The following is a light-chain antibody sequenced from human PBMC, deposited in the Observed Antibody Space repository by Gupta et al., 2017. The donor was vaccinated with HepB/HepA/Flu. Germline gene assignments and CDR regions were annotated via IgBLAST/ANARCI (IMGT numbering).Light chain of an antibody. CDR2: EVS. Sequence: QSALTQPASVSGSPGQSITTSCTGTSSDVGSYNLVSWYQQHPGKAPKLMIYEVSKRPSGVSNRSSGSKSGNTASLTISGLQAEDEADYYCCSYAGSSTFVVFGGGTKLTVL. J-gene: IGLJ2*01. CDR1: SSDVGSYNL. V-gene: IGLV2-23*02. CDR3: CSYAGSSTFVV.